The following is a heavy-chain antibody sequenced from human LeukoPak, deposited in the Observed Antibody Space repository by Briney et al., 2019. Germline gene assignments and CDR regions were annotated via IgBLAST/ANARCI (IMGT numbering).Heavy chain of an antibody. J-gene: IGHJ3*02. CDR2: ISYDGSSK. V-gene: IGHV3-30*04. CDR1: GFTFSNYA. Sequence: GESLKISCAASGFTFSNYAMHWVRQAPGKGLEWVAFISYDGSSKCYADSVKGRFTISRDNSKNTLYLQMNSLRAEDTAVYYCAGEQNAFDMWGQGTMVTVSS. CDR3: AGEQNAFDM.